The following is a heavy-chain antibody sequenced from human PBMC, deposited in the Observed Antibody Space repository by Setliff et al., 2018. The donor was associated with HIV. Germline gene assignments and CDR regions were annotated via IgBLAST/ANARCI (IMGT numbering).Heavy chain of an antibody. V-gene: IGHV4-4*09. CDR1: GGSITRYY. CDR3: ARKDWTVAALEY. Sequence: LPEPLSLTCTVSGGSITRYYWSWIRQSPGKGLEWIGYIYISGSTDYSPSLKSRVTISADTSKNQVSLKLTSVTAADSAVYYCARKDWTVAALEYWGQGTLVTVS. CDR2: IYISGST. D-gene: IGHD1-1*01. J-gene: IGHJ4*02.